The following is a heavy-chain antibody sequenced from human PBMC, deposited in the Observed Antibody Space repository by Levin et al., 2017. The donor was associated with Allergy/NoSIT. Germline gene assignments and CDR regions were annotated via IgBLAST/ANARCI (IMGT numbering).Heavy chain of an antibody. J-gene: IGHJ5*02. Sequence: SQTLSLTCAVSGGSISSGGYSWSWIRQPPGKGLEWIGYIYHSGSTYYNPSLKSRVTISVDTSANHFSLKLSSVTAADTAVYYCARGVLGEQQLDIGWFDPWGQGTLVTVSS. CDR3: ARGVLGEQQLDIGWFDP. D-gene: IGHD6-13*01. V-gene: IGHV4-30-2*01. CDR1: GGSISSGGYS. CDR2: IYHSGST.